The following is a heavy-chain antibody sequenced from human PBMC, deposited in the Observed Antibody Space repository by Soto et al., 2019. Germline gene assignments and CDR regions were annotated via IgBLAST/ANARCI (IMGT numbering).Heavy chain of an antibody. CDR2: IYYSGST. CDR3: ARGRRTIFGVAMDNDAFDI. D-gene: IGHD3-3*01. V-gene: IGHV4-31*03. CDR1: GGSISSGGYY. J-gene: IGHJ3*02. Sequence: PSETLSLTCSVSGGSISSGGYYWSYIRQHPGKGLEWIGYIYYSGSTYYSPSLKSRVTISVDTSKNQFSLKLSSVTAADTAVYYCARGRRTIFGVAMDNDAFDIWGQGIMVSVSS.